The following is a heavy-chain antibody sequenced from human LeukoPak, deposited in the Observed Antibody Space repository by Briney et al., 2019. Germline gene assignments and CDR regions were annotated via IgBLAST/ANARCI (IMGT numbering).Heavy chain of an antibody. CDR2: IYYSGST. Sequence: SQTLSLTCTVSGGSISSGDYYWSWIRQPPGKGLEWIGYIYYSGSTYYNPSLKSRVTISVDTSKNQFSLKLSSVTAADTAVYYCARDYDFWSGYANWFDPWGQGTLVTVSS. CDR3: ARDYDFWSGYANWFDP. J-gene: IGHJ5*02. D-gene: IGHD3-3*01. V-gene: IGHV4-30-4*08. CDR1: GGSISSGDYY.